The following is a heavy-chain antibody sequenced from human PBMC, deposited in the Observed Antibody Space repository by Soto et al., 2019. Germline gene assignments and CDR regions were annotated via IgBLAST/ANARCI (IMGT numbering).Heavy chain of an antibody. J-gene: IGHJ6*01. CDR2: INHSGST. D-gene: IGHD3-3*01. Sequence: WMRQPPGKRLEWIGEINHSGSTNYNPSLKSRVTISVDTSKNQYSLKPSSVTAADTAVYYCARGLYYDFWSGFYEHHKAYDVWG. V-gene: IGHV4-34*01. CDR3: ARGLYYDFWSGFYEHHKAYDV.